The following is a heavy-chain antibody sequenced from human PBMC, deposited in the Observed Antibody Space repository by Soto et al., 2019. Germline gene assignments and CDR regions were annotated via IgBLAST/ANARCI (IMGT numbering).Heavy chain of an antibody. CDR1: GFTFSGSA. V-gene: IGHV3-73*02. J-gene: IGHJ3*02. Sequence: EVQLVESGGGLVQPGGSLKLSCAASGFTFSGSAMHWVRQASGKGLEWVGRIRSKANSYATAYAASVKGRFTISRDDSKNTAYLQMNSLKTEDTAVYYCTPRNDYGDYDAFDIWGQGTMVTVSS. D-gene: IGHD4-17*01. CDR2: IRSKANSYAT. CDR3: TPRNDYGDYDAFDI.